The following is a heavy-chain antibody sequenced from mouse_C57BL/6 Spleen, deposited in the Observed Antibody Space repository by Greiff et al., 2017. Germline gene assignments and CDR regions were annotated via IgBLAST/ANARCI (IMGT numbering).Heavy chain of an antibody. V-gene: IGHV1-82*01. CDR2: FYPGDGDT. Sequence: QVQLQQSGPELVKPGASVKISCKASGYAFTSSWMDWVKQRPGKGLEWIGRFYPGDGDTNYNGKFKGKATLTVDKSSSTAYLQLSSLTSEDSAVXYCARRDYAYDEEFAYWGQGTLVTVSA. CDR1: GYAFTSSW. J-gene: IGHJ3*01. D-gene: IGHD2-2*01. CDR3: ARRDYAYDEEFAY.